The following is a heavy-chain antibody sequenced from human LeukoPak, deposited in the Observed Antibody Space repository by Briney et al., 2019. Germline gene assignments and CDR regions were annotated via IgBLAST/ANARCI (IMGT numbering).Heavy chain of an antibody. CDR2: ISGSGGST. V-gene: IGHV3-23*01. J-gene: IGHJ4*02. CDR1: GFTFSGYA. Sequence: GGSLRLSCAASGFTFSGYAMSWVRQAPGKGLEWVSAISGSGGSTYYADSVKGRFTISRDNSRNTLYLQMNSLRTEDTAVYYCARALSSSWPPGGYWGQGTLVTVSS. D-gene: IGHD6-13*01. CDR3: ARALSSSWPPGGY.